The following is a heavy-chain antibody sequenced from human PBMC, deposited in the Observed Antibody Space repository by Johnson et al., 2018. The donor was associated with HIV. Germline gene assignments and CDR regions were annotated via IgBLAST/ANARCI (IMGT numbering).Heavy chain of an antibody. Sequence: QVQLVESGGGLVQPGGSLRLACAASGFTVSDYYMSWIRQAPGKGLEWVAFISFDGSNKYYADSVKGRFTISRDNSKNTLYLQMNSLRAEDTSLFYWARDRGYWDAFDIWGQGTMVIVSS. V-gene: IGHV3-30*03. D-gene: IGHD3-22*01. CDR3: ARDRGYWDAFDI. CDR1: GFTVSDYY. J-gene: IGHJ3*02. CDR2: ISFDGSNK.